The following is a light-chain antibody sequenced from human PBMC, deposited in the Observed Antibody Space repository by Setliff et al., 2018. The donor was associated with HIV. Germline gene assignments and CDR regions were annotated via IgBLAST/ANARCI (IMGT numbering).Light chain of an antibody. V-gene: IGLV2-14*01. J-gene: IGLJ1*01. CDR1: SSDVGGYNY. CDR3: SSYAITNTLP. Sequence: QSVLTQPASVSGSPGQSITISCTGTSSDVGGYNYVSWYQQHPGKDPKLIIYEVKNRPSGVSNRFSGSKSGNTASLTISGLQAEDEADYYCSSYAITNTLPFGTGTKVTVL. CDR2: EVK.